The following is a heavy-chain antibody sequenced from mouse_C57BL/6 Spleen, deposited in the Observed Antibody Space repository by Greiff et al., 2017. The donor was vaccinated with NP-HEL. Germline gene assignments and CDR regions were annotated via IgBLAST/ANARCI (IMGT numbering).Heavy chain of an antibody. J-gene: IGHJ1*03. CDR3: AREGANWDGVYWYFDV. V-gene: IGHV5-16*01. CDR1: GFTFSDYY. CDR2: INYDGSST. D-gene: IGHD4-1*01. Sequence: DVMLVESEGGLVQPGSSMKLSCTASGFTFSDYYMAWVRQVPEKGLEWVANINYDGSSTYYLDSLKSRFIISRDNAKNILYLQMSSLKSEDTATYYCAREGANWDGVYWYFDVWGTGTTVTVSS.